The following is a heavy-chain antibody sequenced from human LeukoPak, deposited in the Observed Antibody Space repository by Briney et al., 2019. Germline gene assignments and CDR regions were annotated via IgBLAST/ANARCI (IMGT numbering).Heavy chain of an antibody. CDR1: GFTFSSYW. Sequence: GGSLRLFCAASGFTFSSYWMIWVRQAPGKGLEGVANIKQDGSEKYYVDSVKGRFTISRDNAKNPLYLQMNSLRAEDTAVYYCATGYPPYYFDYWGQGTLVTVSS. V-gene: IGHV3-7*01. CDR3: ATGYPPYYFDY. CDR2: IKQDGSEK. D-gene: IGHD1-1*01. J-gene: IGHJ4*02.